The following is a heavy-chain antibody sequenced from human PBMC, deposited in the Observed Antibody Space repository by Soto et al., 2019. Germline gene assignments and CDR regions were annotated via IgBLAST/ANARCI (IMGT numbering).Heavy chain of an antibody. CDR3: AKCIAARSARCHGMDV. CDR1: GFTFSSYA. V-gene: IGHV3-23*01. J-gene: IGHJ6*02. CDR2: ISGSGGST. D-gene: IGHD6-6*01. Sequence: WVSLRLSCAASGFTFSSYAMSWVRQAPGKGLEWVSAISGSGGSTYYADSVKGRFTISRDNSKNTLYLQMNSLRAEDTAVYYCAKCIAARSARCHGMDVWGQGTTDTVSS.